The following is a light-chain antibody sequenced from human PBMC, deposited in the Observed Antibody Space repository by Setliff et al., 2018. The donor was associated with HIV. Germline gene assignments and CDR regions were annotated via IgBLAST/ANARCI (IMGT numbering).Light chain of an antibody. CDR3: SSYTSSSTQV. J-gene: IGLJ1*01. CDR2: EVT. CDR1: ISDVGGYNL. Sequence: QSVLTQPASVSGSPGQSITIFCIGTISDVGGYNLVSWYQQHPNRAPKLIIFEVTQRPSGVSNRFSGSKSGDTASLTISGLQAEDEADYYCSSYTSSSTQVFGTGTKVTVL. V-gene: IGLV2-14*01.